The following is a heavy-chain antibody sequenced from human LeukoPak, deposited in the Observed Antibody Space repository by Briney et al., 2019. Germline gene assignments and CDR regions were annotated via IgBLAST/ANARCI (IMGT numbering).Heavy chain of an antibody. CDR3: ARGRITIFGVVPGLIDY. CDR1: GYTFTGYY. CDR2: INPNSGGT. V-gene: IGHV1-2*02. D-gene: IGHD3-3*01. J-gene: IGHJ4*02. Sequence: ASVKGSCKASGYTFTGYYMHWVRQAPGQGLEWMGWINPNSGGTNYAQKFQGRVTMTRDTSISTAYMELSRLRSDDTAVYYCARGRITIFGVVPGLIDYWGQGTLVTVSS.